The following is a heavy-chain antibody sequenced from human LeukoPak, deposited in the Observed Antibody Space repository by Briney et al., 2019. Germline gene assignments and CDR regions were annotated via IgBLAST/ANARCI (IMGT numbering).Heavy chain of an antibody. CDR2: IYHSGST. CDR3: ARLSLRRFLSYYYYYMDV. V-gene: IGHV4-4*02. Sequence: PSETLSLTCAVSGGSISSSNWWSWVRQPPGKGLEWIGEIYHSGSTNYNPSLKSRVTISVDKSKNQFSLKLSSVTAADTAVYYCARLSLRRFLSYYYYYMDVWGKGTTVTVSS. J-gene: IGHJ6*03. D-gene: IGHD3-3*01. CDR1: GGSISSSNW.